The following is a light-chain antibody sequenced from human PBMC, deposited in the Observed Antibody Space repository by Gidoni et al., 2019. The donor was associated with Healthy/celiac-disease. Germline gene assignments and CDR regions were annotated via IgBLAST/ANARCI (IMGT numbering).Light chain of an antibody. CDR2: GAS. CDR1: QSSSSSY. J-gene: IGKJ1*01. Sequence: DIVLTQSPGPLSLSPGERATLSCRASQSSSSSYLAWYQQKPGQAPRLLIYGASTRATGIPDRFSGSGSGTDFTLTISRLEPEDFAVYYCQQYASSPHTFGQGTKVEIK. V-gene: IGKV3-20*01. CDR3: QQYASSPHT.